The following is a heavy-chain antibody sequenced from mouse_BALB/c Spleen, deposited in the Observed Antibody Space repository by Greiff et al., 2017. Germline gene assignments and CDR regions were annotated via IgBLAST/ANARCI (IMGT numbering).Heavy chain of an antibody. J-gene: IGHJ2*01. D-gene: IGHD1-1*01. CDR2: INPSNGRT. CDR1: GYTFTSYW. V-gene: IGHV1S81*02. Sequence: QVHVKQPGAELVKPGASVKLSCKASGYTFTSYWMHWVKQRPGQGLEWIGEINPSNGRTNYNEKFKSKATLTVDKSSSTAYMQLSSLTSEDSAVYYCARLGYYGYLDYWGQGTTLTVSS. CDR3: ARLGYYGYLDY.